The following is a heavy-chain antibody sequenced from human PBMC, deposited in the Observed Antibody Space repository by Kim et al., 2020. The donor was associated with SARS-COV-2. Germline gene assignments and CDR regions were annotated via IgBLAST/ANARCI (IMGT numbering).Heavy chain of an antibody. CDR1: GFTFGDYA. Sequence: GGSLRLSCTASGFTFGDYAMSWFRQAPGKGLEWVGFIRSKAYGGTTEYAASVKGRFTISRDDSKSIAYLQMNSLKTEDTAVYYCTRGPSPRYCSSTSCRAHAFDIWGQGTMVTVSS. J-gene: IGHJ3*02. CDR2: IRSKAYGGTT. D-gene: IGHD2-2*01. V-gene: IGHV3-49*03. CDR3: TRGPSPRYCSSTSCRAHAFDI.